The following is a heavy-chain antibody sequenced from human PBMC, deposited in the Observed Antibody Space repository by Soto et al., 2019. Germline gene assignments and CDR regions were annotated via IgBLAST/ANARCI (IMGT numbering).Heavy chain of an antibody. CDR3: ARDIVVVVAATLLGMDV. J-gene: IGHJ6*02. CDR2: ISSSSSYI. V-gene: IGHV3-21*01. Sequence: PGGSLRLSCAASGFTFSSYSMNWVRQAPGKGLEWVSPISSSSSYIYYADSVKGRFTISRDNAKNSLYLQMNSLRAEDTAVYYCARDIVVVVAATLLGMDVWGQGTTVTVSS. D-gene: IGHD2-15*01. CDR1: GFTFSSYS.